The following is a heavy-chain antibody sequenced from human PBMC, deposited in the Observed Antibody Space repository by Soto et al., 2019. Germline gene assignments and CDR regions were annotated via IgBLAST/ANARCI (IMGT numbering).Heavy chain of an antibody. J-gene: IGHJ4*02. V-gene: IGHV1-18*01. Sequence: GGSVKVSCKASGYTFTSYGISWVRQAPGQGLEWMGWISAYNGNTNYAQKLQGRVTMTTDTSTSTAYMELRSLRSDDTAVYYCARDDDCSGGSCYSGYWGQGTLVTVSS. CDR3: ARDDDCSGGSCYSGY. CDR1: GYTFTSYG. CDR2: ISAYNGNT. D-gene: IGHD2-15*01.